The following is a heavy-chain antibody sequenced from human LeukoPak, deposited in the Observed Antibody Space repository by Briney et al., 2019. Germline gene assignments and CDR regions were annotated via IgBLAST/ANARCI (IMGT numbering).Heavy chain of an antibody. D-gene: IGHD2-2*01. CDR2: IYPGDSDT. Sequence: GESLKISCKGSGYSFTSYWIGWVRQMPGKGLEWMGIIYPGDSDTRYSPSFQGQVTISADKSISTAYLQWSSLKASGIAMYYCARHEGYCSSTSCRPRNFDYWGQGTLVTVSS. CDR1: GYSFTSYW. V-gene: IGHV5-51*01. J-gene: IGHJ4*02. CDR3: ARHEGYCSSTSCRPRNFDY.